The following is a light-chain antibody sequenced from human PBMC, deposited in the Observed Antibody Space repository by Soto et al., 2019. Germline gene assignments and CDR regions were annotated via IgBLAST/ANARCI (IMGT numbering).Light chain of an antibody. Sequence: DIVMTQSSDSLAVSLGERATINCKSSQSVLYHSNNRNYLAWYQQTPGQPPKLLIYWASTRESGVPDRFSGSGSGADFTLTINSLQAEDVAVYYCQQYYSTPWTFGQGTKVEI. CDR2: WAS. CDR3: QQYYSTPWT. CDR1: QSVLYHSNNRNY. V-gene: IGKV4-1*01. J-gene: IGKJ1*01.